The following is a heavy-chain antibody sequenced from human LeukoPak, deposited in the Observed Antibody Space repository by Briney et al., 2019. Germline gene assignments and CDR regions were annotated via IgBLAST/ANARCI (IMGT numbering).Heavy chain of an antibody. Sequence: PGGSLRLSCAASGFTFSSYWMNWVRQAPGKGLVWVSRIASDGSSTTYADSVEGRFSISTDNSKNTLYLQMDSLRTEDTAVYYCAKDRSPFDNWGQGTLVTVSS. CDR2: IASDGSST. CDR3: AKDRSPFDN. V-gene: IGHV3-74*01. CDR1: GFTFSSYW. J-gene: IGHJ4*02.